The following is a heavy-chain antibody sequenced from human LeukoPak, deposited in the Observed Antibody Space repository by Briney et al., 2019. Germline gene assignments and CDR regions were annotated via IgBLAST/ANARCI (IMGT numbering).Heavy chain of an antibody. CDR1: GYTFTGYY. D-gene: IGHD3-22*01. V-gene: IGHV1-2*02. Sequence: ASVKVSCKASGYTFTGYYMHWVRQAPGQGLEWMGWINPNSGGTNYAQKFQGRVTMTRDTSISTAYMELSRLRSDDTAVYYCARGPDTSGYYPFDFWGQGTLVTVSS. J-gene: IGHJ4*02. CDR2: INPNSGGT. CDR3: ARGPDTSGYYPFDF.